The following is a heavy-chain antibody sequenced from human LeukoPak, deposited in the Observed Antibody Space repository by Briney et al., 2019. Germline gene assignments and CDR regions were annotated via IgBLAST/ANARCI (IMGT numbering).Heavy chain of an antibody. CDR2: ISGSGSII. Sequence: TGGSLRLSCAASGFTFSDYYMGWIRQAPGKGLEWVSYISGSGSIIFYADSVKGRFTISRDNAKNSLFLQMNSLRAEDTAVYYCGRDFGLIGTKRSFDVWGQGTVVAVSS. CDR3: GRDFGLIGTKRSFDV. V-gene: IGHV3-11*01. D-gene: IGHD1-7*01. CDR1: GFTFSDYY. J-gene: IGHJ3*01.